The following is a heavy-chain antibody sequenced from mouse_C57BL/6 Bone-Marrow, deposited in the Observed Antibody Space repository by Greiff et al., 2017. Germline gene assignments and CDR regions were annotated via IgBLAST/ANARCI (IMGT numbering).Heavy chain of an antibody. V-gene: IGHV1-4*01. CDR3: ARYGPPWLAY. Sequence: QVQLQQSGAELARPGASVKMSCKASGYTFTSYTMHWVKQRPGQGLEWIGYINPSSGYTKYNQKFKDKATLTADKSSSTAYMQLSSLASEDSAVYYCARYGPPWLAYWGKGTRVTVSA. D-gene: IGHD1-2*01. J-gene: IGHJ3*01. CDR2: INPSSGYT. CDR1: GYTFTSYT.